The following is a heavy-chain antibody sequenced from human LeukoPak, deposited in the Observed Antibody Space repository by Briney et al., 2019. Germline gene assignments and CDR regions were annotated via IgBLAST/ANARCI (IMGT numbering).Heavy chain of an antibody. V-gene: IGHV4-59*01. CDR2: IYYSGSA. D-gene: IGHD6-19*01. CDR1: GGSISNYY. CDR3: ARDSIAVAPFFDY. Sequence: SETLSLTCTVSGGSISNYYWSWIRQPPGKGLEWIGHIYYSGSANYNPSLKSRVTILVDTSKNQLSLKLSSVTAADTAVYYCARDSIAVAPFFDYWGQGTLVTVSS. J-gene: IGHJ4*02.